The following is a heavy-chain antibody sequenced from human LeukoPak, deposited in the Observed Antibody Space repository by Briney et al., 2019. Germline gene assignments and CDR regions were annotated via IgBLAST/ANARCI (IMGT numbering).Heavy chain of an antibody. CDR2: IIPIFGTA. J-gene: IGHJ4*02. Sequence: ASVKVSCKASGGTFISYAISWVRQAPGQGLEWMGGIIPIFGTANYAQKFQGRVTITADESTSTAYMELSSLRSEDTAVYYCARGGPAATTTPLDYWGQGTLVTVSS. CDR3: ARGGPAATTTPLDY. V-gene: IGHV1-69*13. D-gene: IGHD1-26*01. CDR1: GGTFISYA.